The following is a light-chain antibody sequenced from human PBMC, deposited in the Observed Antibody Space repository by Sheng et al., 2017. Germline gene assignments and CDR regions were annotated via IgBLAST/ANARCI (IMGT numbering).Light chain of an antibody. CDR1: QSVSSY. CDR3: QQYDRSPGT. V-gene: IGKV3-11*01. J-gene: IGKJ3*01. CDR2: DAS. Sequence: EIVLTQSPATLSLSPGERATLSCRASQSVSSYLAWYQQKPGQAPRLLIYDASNRATGIPARFSGSGSGTDFTLTISSLEPEDFAVYYCQQYDRSPGTFGPGTKVDIK.